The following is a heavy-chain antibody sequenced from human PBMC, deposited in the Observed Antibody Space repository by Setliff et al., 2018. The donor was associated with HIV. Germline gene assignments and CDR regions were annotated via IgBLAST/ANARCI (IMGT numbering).Heavy chain of an antibody. V-gene: IGHV4-4*07. CDR3: AREIWGQVAHVPYGMDV. CDR2: FYTSGST. CDR1: GGSISSYY. Sequence: PSETLSLTYTVSGGSISSYYWSWIRQPAGKGLEWIGRFYTSGSTNYNPSLKSRVTMSVDTSKNQFSLKVRYVTAADTAIYYCAREIWGQVAHVPYGMDVWGQGTTVTVSS. J-gene: IGHJ6*02. D-gene: IGHD5-12*01.